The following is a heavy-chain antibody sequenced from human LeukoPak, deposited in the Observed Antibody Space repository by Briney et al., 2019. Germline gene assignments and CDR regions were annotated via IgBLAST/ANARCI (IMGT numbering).Heavy chain of an antibody. J-gene: IGHJ6*02. CDR1: GFTFSSYG. V-gene: IGHV3-30*18. CDR2: ISYDGSNK. CDR3: AKDRGPMRGSCMDV. D-gene: IGHD1-26*01. Sequence: PAGSLRLSCAASGFTFSSYGMHWVRQAPGKGLEWVAVISYDGSNKYYVDSVKGRFTISRDNSKNTLYLQMNSLRAEDTAVYYCAKDRGPMRGSCMDVWGQGTTVSVSS.